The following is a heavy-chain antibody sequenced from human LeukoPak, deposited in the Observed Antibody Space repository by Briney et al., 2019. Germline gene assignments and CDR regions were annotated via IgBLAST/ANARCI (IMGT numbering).Heavy chain of an antibody. D-gene: IGHD3-9*01. CDR2: IKQDGSEK. CDR3: ARDQETGYS. V-gene: IGHV3-7*03. CDR1: GFTFSGYW. Sequence: GGSLRLSCAASGFTFSGYWMSWVRQAPGKGLEWVANIKQDGSEKYYVDSVKGRFTISRDNAKNSLYLQMNSLRAEDTAVYYCARDQETGYSWGQGTLVTVSS. J-gene: IGHJ4*02.